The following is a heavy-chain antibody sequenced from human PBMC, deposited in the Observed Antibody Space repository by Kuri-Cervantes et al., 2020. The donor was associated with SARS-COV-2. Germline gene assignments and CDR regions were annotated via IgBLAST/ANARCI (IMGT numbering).Heavy chain of an antibody. CDR2: NYYSGST. D-gene: IGHD3-3*01. CDR3: ATSGYYDFWSGYYFDY. Sequence: SCSVSDGSNSSSGHYWGWVRQPPGKGLEWIGSNYYSGSTYYNPSLKSRVTIAVDTSKNQFSLKLSSVTAADTAVYYCATSGYYDFWSGYYFDYWGQGTLVTVSS. V-gene: IGHV4-39*01. J-gene: IGHJ4*02. CDR1: DGSNSSSGHY.